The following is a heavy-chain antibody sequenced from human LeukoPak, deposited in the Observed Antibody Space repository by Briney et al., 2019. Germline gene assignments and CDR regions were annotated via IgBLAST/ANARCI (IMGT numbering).Heavy chain of an antibody. CDR2: IKPSGGST. CDR1: GYTFTSYY. D-gene: IGHD3-22*01. J-gene: IGHJ3*02. CDR3: ARDAGVVVGYYRDAFDI. Sequence: ASVKVSCKASGYTFTSYYMHWVRHAPGQGLEWMGIIKPSGGSTSYAQKFQGRVTMIRDMSTSTVYMELSSLSSEDTAVYYCARDAGVVVGYYRDAFDIWGQGTMVTVSS. V-gene: IGHV1-46*01.